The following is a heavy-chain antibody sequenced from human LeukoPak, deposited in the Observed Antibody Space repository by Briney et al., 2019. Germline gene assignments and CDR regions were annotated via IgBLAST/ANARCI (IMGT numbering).Heavy chain of an antibody. J-gene: IGHJ4*02. CDR3: AREMSYYNSGTYYNSFDY. CDR2: ISSSGSTI. Sequence: GGSLRLSCAVSGFTFSNYWMSWVRQAPGKGLEWVSYISSSGSTIYYADSVKGRFTISRDNAKSSLYLQMNSLRAGDTAVYYCAREMSYYNSGTYYNSFDYWGQGSLVTVSS. CDR1: GFTFSNYW. V-gene: IGHV3-11*01. D-gene: IGHD3-10*01.